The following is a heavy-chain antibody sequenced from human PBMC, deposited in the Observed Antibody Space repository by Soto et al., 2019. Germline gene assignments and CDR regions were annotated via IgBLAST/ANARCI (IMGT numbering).Heavy chain of an antibody. CDR3: QALRIAVAGTGFDY. D-gene: IGHD6-19*01. J-gene: IGHJ4*02. CDR1: GYTFTGYY. V-gene: IGHV1-2*02. Sequence: GASVKVSCKASGYTFTGYYMHWVRQALGQGLEWMGWINPNSGGTNYAQKFQGRVTMTRDTSISTAYMELSRLRSDDTAVYYCQALRIAVAGTGFDYWGQGTLVTVCS. CDR2: INPNSGGT.